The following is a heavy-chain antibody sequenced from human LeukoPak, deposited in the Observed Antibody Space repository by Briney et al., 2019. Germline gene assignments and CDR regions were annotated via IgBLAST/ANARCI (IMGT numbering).Heavy chain of an antibody. V-gene: IGHV1-69*05. D-gene: IGHD3-3*01. Sequence: GASVKVSCKASGGTFSSYAISWVRQAPGQGLEWMGRIIPIFGTANYAQKFQGRVTITTDESTSTAYMELSSLRSEDTAVYYCAGYYDFWSGYKDYYYYMDVWGKGTTVTVSS. CDR2: IIPIFGTA. CDR3: AGYYDFWSGYKDYYYYMDV. J-gene: IGHJ6*03. CDR1: GGTFSSYA.